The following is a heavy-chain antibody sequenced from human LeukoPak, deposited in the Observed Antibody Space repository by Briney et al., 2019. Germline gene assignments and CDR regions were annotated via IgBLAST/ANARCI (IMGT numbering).Heavy chain of an antibody. CDR1: GGSFSGYY. D-gene: IGHD3-10*01. Sequence: PSETLSLTCAVYGGSFSGYYWSWIRQPPGKGLEWIGEINHSGSTNYNPSLKSRVTISVDTSKNQFSLKLSSVTAADTAVYYCARGRDSGSRFDPWGQGTLVTVSS. J-gene: IGHJ5*02. V-gene: IGHV4-34*01. CDR2: INHSGST. CDR3: ARGRDSGSRFDP.